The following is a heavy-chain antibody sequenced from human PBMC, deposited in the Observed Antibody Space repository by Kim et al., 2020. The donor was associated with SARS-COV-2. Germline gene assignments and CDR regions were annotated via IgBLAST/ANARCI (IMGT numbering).Heavy chain of an antibody. V-gene: IGHV4-39*01. D-gene: IGHD3-10*01. J-gene: IGHJ5*02. CDR1: GGSISSSSYY. Sequence: SETLSLTCTVSGGSISSSSYYWGWIRQPPGKGLEWIGSIYYSGSTYYNPSLKSRVTISVDTSKNQFSLKLSSVTAADTAVYYCARPYYGNWFDPWGQGTLVTVSS. CDR3: ARPYYGNWFDP. CDR2: IYYSGST.